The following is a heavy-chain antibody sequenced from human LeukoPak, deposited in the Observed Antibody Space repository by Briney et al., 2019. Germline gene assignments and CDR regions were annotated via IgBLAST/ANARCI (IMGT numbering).Heavy chain of an antibody. CDR3: AKDLGHCSSFSCPFDY. CDR2: ISSSGGST. D-gene: IGHD2-2*01. CDR1: GFSFSSYT. J-gene: IGHJ4*02. Sequence: GGSLRLSCAVSGFSFSSYTMSWVRQAPGKGLEWVSAISSSGGSTYYADCVKGRFTISRDNSKNTLFLQMNSLRAEDTAVYYCAKDLGHCSSFSCPFDYWGQGTLVTVSS. V-gene: IGHV3-23*01.